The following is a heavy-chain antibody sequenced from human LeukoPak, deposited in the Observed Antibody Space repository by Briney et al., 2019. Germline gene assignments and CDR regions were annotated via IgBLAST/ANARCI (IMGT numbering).Heavy chain of an antibody. Sequence: SVKVSCKASGGTFSSYAISWVRQAPGQGLEWMGGIIPIFGTANYAQKFQGRVTITADESTSTAYMELSSLRSEDTAVYYCAMTTVDFWRGPIFDYWGQGTVVTVSS. CDR3: AMTTVDFWRGPIFDY. V-gene: IGHV1-69*13. D-gene: IGHD3-3*01. CDR2: IIPIFGTA. J-gene: IGHJ4*02. CDR1: GGTFSSYA.